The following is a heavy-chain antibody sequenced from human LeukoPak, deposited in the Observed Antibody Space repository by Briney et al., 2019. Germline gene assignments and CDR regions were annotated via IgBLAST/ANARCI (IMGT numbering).Heavy chain of an antibody. CDR3: AKGYSSSSWGYFQH. J-gene: IGHJ1*01. V-gene: IGHV3-30*02. CDR1: GFTFSSYG. CDR2: IRYDGSNK. D-gene: IGHD6-6*01. Sequence: GGSLRLSCAASGFTFSSYGMHRVRQAPGKGLEWVAFIRYDGSNKYYADSVKGRFTISRDNSKNTLYLQMNSLRAEDTAVYYCAKGYSSSSWGYFQHWGQGTLVTVSS.